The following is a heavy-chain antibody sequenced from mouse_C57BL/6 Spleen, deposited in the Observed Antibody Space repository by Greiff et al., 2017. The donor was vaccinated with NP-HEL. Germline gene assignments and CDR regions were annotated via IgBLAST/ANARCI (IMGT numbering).Heavy chain of an antibody. Sequence: QVQLQQPGTELVKPGASVKLSCKASGYTFTSYWMHWVKQRPGQGLEWIGNINPSNGGTNYNEKFKSKATLTVEKSASTAYIQLRSLTSEYSAVYYCARYGNWAWFAYWCQGTLVTVSA. D-gene: IGHD4-1*02. CDR2: INPSNGGT. J-gene: IGHJ3*01. CDR3: ARYGNWAWFAY. CDR1: GYTFTSYW. V-gene: IGHV1-53*01.